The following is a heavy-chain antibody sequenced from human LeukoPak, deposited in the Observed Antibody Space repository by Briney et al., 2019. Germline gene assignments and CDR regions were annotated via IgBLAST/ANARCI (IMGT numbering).Heavy chain of an antibody. D-gene: IGHD6-13*01. CDR1: GGSISSYC. CDR2: IYYSGST. Sequence: PSETLSLTCTVSGGSISSYCWSWIRQPPGKGLEWIGYIYYSGSTNYNPSLKSRVTISVDTSKNQFSLKLSSVTAADTAVYYCARGGSSWNWFDPWGQGALVTVSS. J-gene: IGHJ5*02. V-gene: IGHV4-59*01. CDR3: ARGGSSWNWFDP.